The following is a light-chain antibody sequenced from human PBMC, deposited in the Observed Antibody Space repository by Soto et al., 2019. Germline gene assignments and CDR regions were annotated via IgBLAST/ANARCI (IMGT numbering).Light chain of an antibody. Sequence: QPVLTQSPSASASLGASVKLTCTLSSGHSSYAIAWHQQQPEKGPRYLMKLNSDGSHSKGDGIPDRFSGSSSGAERYLTISALQSDDEADYYCQSWGTAPGVFGGGTKVTVL. V-gene: IGLV4-69*01. J-gene: IGLJ3*02. CDR3: QSWGTAPGV. CDR2: LNSDGSH. CDR1: SGHSSYA.